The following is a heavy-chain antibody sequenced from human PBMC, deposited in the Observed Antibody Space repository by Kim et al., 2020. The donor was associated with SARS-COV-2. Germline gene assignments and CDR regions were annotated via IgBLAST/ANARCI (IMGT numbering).Heavy chain of an antibody. CDR2: IGGDGIST. CDR1: GFTLRSYW. Sequence: GRSLRLSCAASGFTLRSYWINWVRQAPGKGLVWVSRIGGDGISTHYADSVKGRFTVSRDNDDNTVYLQMNSLRADDTAVYYCARGMFKTGFDVWGQGTTVTVSS. D-gene: IGHD3-10*02. CDR3: ARGMFKTGFDV. V-gene: IGHV3-74*01. J-gene: IGHJ6*02.